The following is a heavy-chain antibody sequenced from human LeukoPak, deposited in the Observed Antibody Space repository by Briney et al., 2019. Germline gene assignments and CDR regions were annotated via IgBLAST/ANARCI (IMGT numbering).Heavy chain of an antibody. Sequence: GGSLRLSCAASGFTFSSYGMHWVRQAPGKGLEWVAFIRYDGSNKKYSDSVKGRFTVSRDNAKKSLHLQMNSLRAEDTAVYYCARGEWSSSPFDYWGQGTLVTVSS. CDR3: ARGEWSSSPFDY. V-gene: IGHV3-30*02. CDR1: GFTFSSYG. CDR2: IRYDGSNK. D-gene: IGHD6-6*01. J-gene: IGHJ4*02.